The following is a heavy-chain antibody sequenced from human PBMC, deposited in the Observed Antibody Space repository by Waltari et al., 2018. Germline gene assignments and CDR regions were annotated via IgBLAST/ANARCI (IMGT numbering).Heavy chain of an antibody. CDR3: ARDRRDGYHLMVGYYYGMDV. CDR2: IYYSGST. CDR1: GGSISSYY. D-gene: IGHD5-12*01. J-gene: IGHJ6*02. V-gene: IGHV4-59*01. Sequence: QVQLQESGPGLVKPSETLSLTCTVSGGSISSYYWRWIRQPPGKGLEWIGYIYYSGSTNYNPSLKSRVTISVDTSKNQFSLKLSSVTAADTAVYYCARDRRDGYHLMVGYYYGMDVWGQGTTVTVSS.